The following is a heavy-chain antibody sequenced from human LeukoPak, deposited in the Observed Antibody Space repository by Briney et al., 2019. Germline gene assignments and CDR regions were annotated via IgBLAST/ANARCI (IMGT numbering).Heavy chain of an antibody. CDR1: GFTFSNYW. Sequence: GGSLRLSCAASGFTFSNYWMHWVRQAPGKGLVWVSRINSDGSITSYADSVKGRFTISRDTSKNTLYLQMNNLRAEDTAVYYCAKSVAATGTSSVIIDYWGQGTLVTVSS. V-gene: IGHV3-74*01. CDR2: INSDGSIT. J-gene: IGHJ4*02. D-gene: IGHD6-13*01. CDR3: AKSVAATGTSSVIIDY.